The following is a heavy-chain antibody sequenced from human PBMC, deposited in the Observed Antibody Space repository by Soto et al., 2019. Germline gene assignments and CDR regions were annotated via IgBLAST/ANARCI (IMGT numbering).Heavy chain of an antibody. CDR3: ASDSHCDGGNCPMGGFDM. D-gene: IGHD2-15*01. V-gene: IGHV5-51*01. J-gene: IGHJ3*02. Sequence: GESLKISCQGTGYRFSSSWIGWVRQKPGKGLEWLGNVYPSDSNTMYSPSFQGQVTISADTALSTTYLQWDTLKPSDTAIYSCASDSHCDGGNCPMGGFDMWGQGTMVTVSS. CDR1: GYRFSSSW. CDR2: VYPSDSNT.